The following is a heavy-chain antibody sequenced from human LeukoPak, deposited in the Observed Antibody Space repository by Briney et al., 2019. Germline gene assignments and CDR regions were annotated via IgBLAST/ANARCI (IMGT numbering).Heavy chain of an antibody. V-gene: IGHV3-53*01. D-gene: IGHD3-22*01. J-gene: IGHJ4*02. CDR1: GFTVSSNY. Sequence: PGGSLRLSCAASGFTVSSNYMSWVRQAPGKGLEWVSVIYSGGSTYYADSVKGRFTISRDNSKNTLYLQMNSLRAEDTAVYYCAKDPDYYDSSGPSYFDYWGQGTLVTVSS. CDR2: IYSGGST. CDR3: AKDPDYYDSSGPSYFDY.